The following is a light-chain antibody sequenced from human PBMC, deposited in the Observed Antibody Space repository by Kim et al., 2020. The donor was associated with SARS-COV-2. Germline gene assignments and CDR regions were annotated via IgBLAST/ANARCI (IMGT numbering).Light chain of an antibody. V-gene: IGLV3-1*01. Sequence: VSPGQTDSITCSGDKLWDKYACWYQQKPGPSPVLVIYQDSKRPSGIPERFSGSNSGNTATLTISGTQAMDEADYYCQAWDSSTVVFGGGTQLTVL. CDR2: QDS. J-gene: IGLJ2*01. CDR1: KLWDKY. CDR3: QAWDSSTVV.